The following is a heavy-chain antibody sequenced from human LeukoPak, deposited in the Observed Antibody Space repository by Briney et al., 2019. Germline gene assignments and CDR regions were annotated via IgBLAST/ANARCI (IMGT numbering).Heavy chain of an antibody. D-gene: IGHD5-12*01. CDR2: IWYDGSNK. J-gene: IGHJ5*02. V-gene: IGHV3-33*01. CDR3: ARDWLRGPTENLFDP. Sequence: QPGRSLRLSCAASGFTFSSYGMHWVRQAPGKGLEWVAVIWYDGSNKYYADSVKGRFTISRDNSKNTLYLQMNSLRAEDTAVYYCARDWLRGPTENLFDPWGQGTLVTVSS. CDR1: GFTFSSYG.